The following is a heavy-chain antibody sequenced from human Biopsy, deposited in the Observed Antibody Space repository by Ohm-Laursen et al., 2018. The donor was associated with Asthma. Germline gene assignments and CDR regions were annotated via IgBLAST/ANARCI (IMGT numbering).Heavy chain of an antibody. CDR2: ISYDGSNK. Sequence: RSLRLSCAASGFTFSSYAMHWVRQAPGKGLEWVAVISYDGSNKYYADSVKGRFTISRDNSKNTLYLQMNSLRAEDTAVYHCAKESGSNYAFDIWGQGTMVTVSS. D-gene: IGHD1-1*01. J-gene: IGHJ3*02. CDR1: GFTFSSYA. CDR3: AKESGSNYAFDI. V-gene: IGHV3-30-3*01.